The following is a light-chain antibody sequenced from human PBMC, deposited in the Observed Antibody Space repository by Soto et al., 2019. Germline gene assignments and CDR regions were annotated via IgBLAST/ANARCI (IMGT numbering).Light chain of an antibody. CDR1: QSISSY. V-gene: IGKV1-39*01. CDR3: QQSYSTPVT. Sequence: DIQMTPSPSSLSASVGDRVTITCRSSQSISSYLNCYQQKPGKAPKLLIYAASSLQSGVPSRFSGSGSGTDFTLTISSLQPEDFATYYCQQSYSTPVTFGQGTKVDIK. CDR2: AAS. J-gene: IGKJ1*01.